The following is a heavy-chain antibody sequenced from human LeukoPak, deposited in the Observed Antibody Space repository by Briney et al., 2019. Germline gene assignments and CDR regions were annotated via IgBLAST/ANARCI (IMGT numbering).Heavy chain of an antibody. CDR2: ISSSGRSI. J-gene: IGHJ4*02. V-gene: IGHV3-48*03. CDR3: AGAGFDY. Sequence: PGGSLRLSCAASGFTFSGHEMNWVRQAPGKGLEGVACISSSGRSIYYADSVKGRFTISRDNAKNSLYLRMNSLRPEDTAVYYCAGAGFDYWGQGTLVTVSS. CDR1: GFTFSGHE.